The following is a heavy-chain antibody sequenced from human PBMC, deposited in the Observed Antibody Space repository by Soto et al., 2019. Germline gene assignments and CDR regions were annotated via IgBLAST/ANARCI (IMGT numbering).Heavy chain of an antibody. CDR3: ARLLSFGSSWYYFDY. CDR2: IHHSGST. Sequence: PSETLSLTCTVSGGSITNSYWSWIRQPPGKGLEWIGNIHHSGSTNNSPSLKSRLTMSLDTSNKQLSLKLTSVTAADTAVYYCARLLSFGSSWYYFDYWGQGTLVTAPQ. CDR1: GGSITNSY. V-gene: IGHV4-59*08. J-gene: IGHJ4*02. D-gene: IGHD6-13*01.